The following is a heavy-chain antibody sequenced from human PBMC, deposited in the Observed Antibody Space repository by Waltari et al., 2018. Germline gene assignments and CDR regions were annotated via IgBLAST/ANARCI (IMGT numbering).Heavy chain of an antibody. CDR1: GLTFSSYA. V-gene: IGHV3-23*04. Sequence: EVQLVESGGGLVQPGGSLRLPWADSGLTFSSYAISWVRQAPGKGLEWVSAIIGSVGSTYYADSVKGRFTISRDNSKNTLYLQMNSLRAEDTAVYYCAKDWRSGDGYPNDYWGQGTLVTVSS. CDR2: IIGSVGST. J-gene: IGHJ4*02. D-gene: IGHD5-12*01. CDR3: AKDWRSGDGYPNDY.